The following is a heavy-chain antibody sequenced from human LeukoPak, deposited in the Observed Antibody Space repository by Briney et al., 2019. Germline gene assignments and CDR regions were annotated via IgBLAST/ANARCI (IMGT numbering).Heavy chain of an antibody. D-gene: IGHD2-15*01. CDR3: ARDLQDIVVVVAATNWFDP. V-gene: IGHV1-18*01. CDR2: ISAYNGNT. J-gene: IGHJ5*02. CDR1: GYTFTSYG. Sequence: ASVKVSCKASGYTFTSYGISWVRQAPGQGLEWMGWISAYNGNTNYAQKLQGRATMTTDTSTSTAYMELRSLRSDDTAVYYCARDLQDIVVVVAATNWFDPGGQGTLVTVSS.